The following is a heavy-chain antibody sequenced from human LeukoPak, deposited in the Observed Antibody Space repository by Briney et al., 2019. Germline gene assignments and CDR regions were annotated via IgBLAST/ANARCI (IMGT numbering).Heavy chain of an antibody. Sequence: ASVKVSCKASGGTFSSYAISWVRQATGQGLEWMGWMNPNSGNTGYAQKFQGRVTMTRNTSISTAYMELSSLRSEDTAVYYCARQKELLRGSYYYGMDVWGQGTTVTVSS. CDR1: GGTFSSYA. V-gene: IGHV1-8*02. D-gene: IGHD1-26*01. CDR3: ARQKELLRGSYYYGMDV. J-gene: IGHJ6*02. CDR2: MNPNSGNT.